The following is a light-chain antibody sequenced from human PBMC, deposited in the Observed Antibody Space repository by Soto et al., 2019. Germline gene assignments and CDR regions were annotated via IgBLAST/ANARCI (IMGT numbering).Light chain of an antibody. CDR3: QSYDRNLRYV. Sequence: QSVLTQPPSVSGAPGQRVTISCTGSRSNIGADYDVHWYQQLPGTAPKLVVYANTNRPSGVPDRFSASKSGTSASLAITGLQADDDADYYCQSYDRNLRYVFGTGTKVTVL. V-gene: IGLV1-40*01. CDR1: RSNIGADYD. CDR2: ANT. J-gene: IGLJ1*01.